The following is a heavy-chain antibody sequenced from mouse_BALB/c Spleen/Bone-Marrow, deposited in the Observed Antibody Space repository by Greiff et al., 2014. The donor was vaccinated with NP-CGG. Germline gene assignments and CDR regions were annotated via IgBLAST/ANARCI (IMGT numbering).Heavy chain of an antibody. J-gene: IGHJ4*01. V-gene: IGHV14-3*02. CDR2: IDPANGNI. CDR3: ARYLLWLRQKSYSARDY. D-gene: IGHD2-2*01. Sequence: VQLQQSGAELVKPGASVRLSCTASGFNIKDTYMNWVKQRPEQGLEWIGRIDPANGNIKYDPNFQGKATITADTSSNTAYLQPNSQTSDDTAVYYCARYLLWLRQKSYSARDYWGQGTSVTVSS. CDR1: GFNIKDTY.